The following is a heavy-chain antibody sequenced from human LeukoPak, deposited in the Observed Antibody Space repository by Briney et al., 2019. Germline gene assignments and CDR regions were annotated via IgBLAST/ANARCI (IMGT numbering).Heavy chain of an antibody. D-gene: IGHD3-9*01. Sequence: PSEALSLTCTVSGDSISGSSYYWGWIRQPPGKGLEWIGNIYYGGSTYYNPSLKSRVSISVDTSNNQFSLKVSSVTAADTAVYYCARAYYDILTIFDYWGQGTLVTVSS. CDR1: GDSISGSSYY. CDR2: IYYGGST. V-gene: IGHV4-39*01. CDR3: ARAYYDILTIFDY. J-gene: IGHJ4*02.